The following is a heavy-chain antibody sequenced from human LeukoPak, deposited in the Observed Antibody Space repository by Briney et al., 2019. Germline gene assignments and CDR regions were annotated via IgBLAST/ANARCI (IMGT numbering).Heavy chain of an antibody. CDR1: GYTFTSYG. V-gene: IGHV1-69*13. D-gene: IGHD5-18*01. Sequence: GASVKVSCKASGYTFTSYGISWVRQAPGQGLEWMGGIIPIFGTANYAQKFQGRVTITADESTSTAYMELSSLRSEDTAVYYWARDYGGGGYTCDYWGQGTLVTVSS. CDR2: IIPIFGTA. J-gene: IGHJ4*02. CDR3: ARDYGGGGYTCDY.